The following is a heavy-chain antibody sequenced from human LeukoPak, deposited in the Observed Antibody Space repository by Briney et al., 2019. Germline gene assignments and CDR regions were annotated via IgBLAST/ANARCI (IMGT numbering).Heavy chain of an antibody. CDR1: GFTFSSYG. CDR2: ILYDGSNK. D-gene: IGHD6-13*01. J-gene: IGHJ4*02. V-gene: IGHV3-33*01. Sequence: GGSLRLSCAASGFTFSSYGMHWVRQAPGKGLEWVAIILYDGSNKYYAASVNRRFTISRDNSKTTLYLQMTSLRAEDTAVYYCARHNGIAAAGDRIDYWGQGTLVTVSS. CDR3: ARHNGIAAAGDRIDY.